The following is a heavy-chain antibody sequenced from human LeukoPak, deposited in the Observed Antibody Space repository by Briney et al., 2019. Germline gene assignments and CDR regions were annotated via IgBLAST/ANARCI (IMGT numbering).Heavy chain of an antibody. V-gene: IGHV4-4*07. Sequence: SETLSLTCTVSGGSISSYYWSWIRQPAGKGLEWIGRIFISGSTNYSPSLKSRLTISLDTSKNQFSLKLSSVTAADTAVYYCARDHSGSTSLDYWGQGTLVTVSS. CDR2: IFISGST. CDR1: GGSISSYY. D-gene: IGHD6-13*01. J-gene: IGHJ4*02. CDR3: ARDHSGSTSLDY.